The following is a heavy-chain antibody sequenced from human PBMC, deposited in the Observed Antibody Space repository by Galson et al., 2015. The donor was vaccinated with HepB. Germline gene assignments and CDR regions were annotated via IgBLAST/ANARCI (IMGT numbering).Heavy chain of an antibody. CDR2: IYYSGST. J-gene: IGHJ4*02. D-gene: IGHD5-12*01. V-gene: IGHV4-31*03. CDR3: ARFGVATILYYFDY. CDR1: GGSISSGGYY. Sequence: LSLTCTVSGGSISSGGYYWSWIRQHPGKGLEWIGYIYYSGSTYYNPSLKSRVTISVDTSKNQFSLKLSSVTAADTAVYYCARFGVATILYYFDYWGQGTLVTVSS.